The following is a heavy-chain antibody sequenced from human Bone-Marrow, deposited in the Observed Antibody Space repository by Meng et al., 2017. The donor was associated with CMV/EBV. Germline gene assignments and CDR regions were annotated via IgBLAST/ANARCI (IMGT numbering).Heavy chain of an antibody. CDR2: IYYSGST. Sequence: SETLSLTCTVSGCSISSSSYYWGWIRQPPGKGLEWIGSIYYSGSTYYNPSLKSRVTISVDTSKNQFSLKLSSVTAADTAVDYCARDLYNCSSTSCYRGMDVWGQGTTVTVSS. V-gene: IGHV4-39*07. D-gene: IGHD2-2*01. J-gene: IGHJ6*02. CDR3: ARDLYNCSSTSCYRGMDV. CDR1: GCSISSSSYY.